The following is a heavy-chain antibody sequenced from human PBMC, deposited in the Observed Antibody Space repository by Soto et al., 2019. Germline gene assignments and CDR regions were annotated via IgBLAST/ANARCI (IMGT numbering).Heavy chain of an antibody. CDR3: AKDLTYDFWSGYLRNYYYYYGMDV. J-gene: IGHJ6*02. CDR2: ISYDGSNK. D-gene: IGHD3-3*01. V-gene: IGHV3-30*18. Sequence: QPGGSLRLSCAASGFTFSSYGMHWVRQAPGKGLEWVAVISYDGSNKYYADSVKGRFTISRDNSKNTLYLQMNSLRAEDTAVYYCAKDLTYDFWSGYLRNYYYYYGMDVWGQGTTVTVSS. CDR1: GFTFSSYG.